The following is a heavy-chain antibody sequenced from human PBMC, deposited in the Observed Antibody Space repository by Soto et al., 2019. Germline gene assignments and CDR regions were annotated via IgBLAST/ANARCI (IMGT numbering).Heavy chain of an antibody. J-gene: IGHJ4*02. V-gene: IGHV4-59*01. D-gene: IGHD3-10*01. CDR2: IYYSGST. Sequence: PSETLSLTCTVSGGSISSYYWSWIRQPPGKGLEWIGYIYYSGSTNYNPSLKSRVTISVDTSKNQFSLKLSSVTAADTAVYYCARVGGMVRGLFDYWGQGTLVTVSS. CDR1: GGSISSYY. CDR3: ARVGGMVRGLFDY.